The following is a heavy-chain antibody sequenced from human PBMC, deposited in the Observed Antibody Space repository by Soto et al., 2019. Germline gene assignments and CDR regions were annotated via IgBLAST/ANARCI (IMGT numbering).Heavy chain of an antibody. D-gene: IGHD1-26*01. CDR3: ARESGIVGATTGFYYYGMDV. CDR2: IWYDGSNK. V-gene: IGHV3-33*01. CDR1: GFTFSSYG. J-gene: IGHJ6*02. Sequence: QVQLVESGGGVVQPGRSLRLSCAASGFTFSSYGMHWVRQAPGKGLEWVAVIWYDGSNKYYADSVKGRFTISRDSSKNTLYLQMNSLRAEDTAVYYCARESGIVGATTGFYYYGMDVWGQGTTVTVSS.